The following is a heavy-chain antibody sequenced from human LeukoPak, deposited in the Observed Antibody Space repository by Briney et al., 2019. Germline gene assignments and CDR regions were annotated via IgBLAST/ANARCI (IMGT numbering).Heavy chain of an antibody. D-gene: IGHD3-22*01. CDR2: IHHSGST. CDR1: GGSISSNDHY. Sequence: SQTLSLTCTVSGGSISSNDHYWSWIRQPPGKGLEWIGYIHHSGSTYYNPSLKSRVTISVETSKKQFSLKLRSVSAADTAVYYCARDLYYYDSSAYPPTWFDPWGQGILVTVSS. J-gene: IGHJ5*02. CDR3: ARDLYYYDSSAYPPTWFDP. V-gene: IGHV4-30-4*08.